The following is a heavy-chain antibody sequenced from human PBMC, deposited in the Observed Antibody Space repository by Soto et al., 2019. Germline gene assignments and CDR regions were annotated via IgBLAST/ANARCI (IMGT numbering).Heavy chain of an antibody. CDR1: GFTFSSNY. Sequence: EVQLVESGGGLVQPGGSLTLSCAASGFTFSSNYVNWVRQAPGKGLEWVAVVYVGGTTYYADSVKGRFTISRDISRNTVYLQMTSLRVADTAVYYCAGVSTDFDFGDAFDIWGQGTMVIVSS. D-gene: IGHD3-9*01. CDR3: AGVSTDFDFGDAFDI. V-gene: IGHV3-66*01. CDR2: VYVGGTT. J-gene: IGHJ3*02.